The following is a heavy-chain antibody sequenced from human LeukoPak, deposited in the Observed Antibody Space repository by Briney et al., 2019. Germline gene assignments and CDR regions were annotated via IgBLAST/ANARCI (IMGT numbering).Heavy chain of an antibody. Sequence: SETLSLTCSVSGASLSSYYWDWLRQSPGKGLEGIGYISYTGKTDSNPSLKSRVNILLDKFKKPSYLNLRSVTPADSALYYCATGYYEPFATWGPGILVTVSS. CDR1: GASLSSYY. V-gene: IGHV4-59*12. J-gene: IGHJ5*02. D-gene: IGHD1-26*01. CDR3: ATGYYEPFAT. CDR2: ISYTGKT.